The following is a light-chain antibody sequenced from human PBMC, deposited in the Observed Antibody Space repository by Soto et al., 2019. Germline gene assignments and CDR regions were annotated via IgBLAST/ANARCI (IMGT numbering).Light chain of an antibody. J-gene: IGLJ2*01. V-gene: IGLV2-23*02. CDR1: SSDVGSYDL. CDR2: EVT. CDR3: CSYGSSNTLL. Sequence: QSALTQPASVSGSPGQSITISCTGTSSDVGSYDLVSWYQQHPGTAPKLIIYEVTKRPSGVSNRFSGSKSGNTASLTISGLQAEDDADYYCCSYGSSNTLLFGGGTKVTVL.